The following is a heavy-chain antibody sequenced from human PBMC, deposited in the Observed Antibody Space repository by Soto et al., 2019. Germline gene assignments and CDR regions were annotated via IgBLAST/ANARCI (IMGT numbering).Heavy chain of an antibody. D-gene: IGHD3-22*01. V-gene: IGHV1-18*01. J-gene: IGHJ6*02. Sequence: GASVEVSCKASGYTFTSYGISGVRQAPGQGLEWMGWISAYNGNTNYAQKLQGRVTMTTDTSTSTAYMELRSLRSDDTAVYYCARAEDSSGYYRVYYYYYGMDVWGQGTTVTVSS. CDR1: GYTFTSYG. CDR3: ARAEDSSGYYRVYYYYYGMDV. CDR2: ISAYNGNT.